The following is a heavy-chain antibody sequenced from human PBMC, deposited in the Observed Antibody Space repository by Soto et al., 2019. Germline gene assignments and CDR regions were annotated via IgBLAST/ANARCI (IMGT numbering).Heavy chain of an antibody. CDR1: GFTVSSNY. Sequence: EVQLVETGGGLNQPGGSLRLSCAASGFTVSSNYMSWVRQAPGKGLEWVSVIFSGGDTYYADSVKGRFTISRDNSKNTLYLQMSSMRADDTALYYCARGGSGYYYGLDVWGQGTTVTVSS. CDR3: ARGGSGYYYGLDV. V-gene: IGHV3-53*02. CDR2: IFSGGDT. J-gene: IGHJ6*02. D-gene: IGHD3-10*01.